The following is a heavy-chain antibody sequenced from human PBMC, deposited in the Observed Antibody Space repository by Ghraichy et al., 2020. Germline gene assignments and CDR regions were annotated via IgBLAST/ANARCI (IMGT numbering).Heavy chain of an antibody. V-gene: IGHV4-59*01. D-gene: IGHD3-3*01. CDR1: GGSIPCSY. J-gene: IGHJ4*02. CDR3: ARVICTFGVGAPYYLDY. CDR2: IHNIGTT. Sequence: SETLSLTCTVSGGSIPCSYWSWIRHAPGKGMEWIGYIHNIGTTTYNPSLQSRVTISVAMSKNQFSLTLKSVTAADTAIYYCARVICTFGVGAPYYLDYCGQETLIAVAS.